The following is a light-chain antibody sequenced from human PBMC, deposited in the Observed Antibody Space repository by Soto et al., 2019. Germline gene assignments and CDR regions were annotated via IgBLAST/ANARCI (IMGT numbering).Light chain of an antibody. CDR3: SSYTTSGTWV. Sequence: QSALTQPASVSGSPGQSITISCTGTSSDIGRYNYVSWYQQHPGKAPKLMIYEVNNRPSGVSNRFSGSKSGNTASLTISGLQTENEADYYCSSYTTSGTWVFGGGTKLTVL. CDR1: SSDIGRYNY. CDR2: EVN. J-gene: IGLJ3*02. V-gene: IGLV2-14*01.